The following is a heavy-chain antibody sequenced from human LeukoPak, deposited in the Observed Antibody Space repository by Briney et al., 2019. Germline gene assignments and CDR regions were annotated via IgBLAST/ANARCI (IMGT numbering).Heavy chain of an antibody. J-gene: IGHJ4*02. D-gene: IGHD5-18*01. CDR2: IIPIFGTA. Sequence: SVKVSCKASGGTFSSYAISWVRQAPGQGLEWMGRIIPIFGTANYAQKFQGRVTITTDESKSTAYMELSSLRSEDTAVYYCATDTAMVTTGVDYWGQETLVTVSS. V-gene: IGHV1-69*05. CDR1: GGTFSSYA. CDR3: ATDTAMVTTGVDY.